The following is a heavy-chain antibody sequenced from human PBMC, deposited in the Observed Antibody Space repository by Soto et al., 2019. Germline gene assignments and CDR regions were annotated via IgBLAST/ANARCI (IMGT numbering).Heavy chain of an antibody. Sequence: EVQLVESGGGLVQPGGSLRLSCSGSGFTFSTYWMHWVRQAPGRGLVWVSRINSDGSSSTYADYVQGRFTIARDNAKNTLYLQMNRLSDEDTAVYFCARTGEDDYGDNHYGMGVWGQGTTVTVSS. J-gene: IGHJ6*02. CDR2: INSDGSSS. D-gene: IGHD4-17*01. CDR3: ARTGEDDYGDNHYGMGV. CDR1: GFTFSTYW. V-gene: IGHV3-74*01.